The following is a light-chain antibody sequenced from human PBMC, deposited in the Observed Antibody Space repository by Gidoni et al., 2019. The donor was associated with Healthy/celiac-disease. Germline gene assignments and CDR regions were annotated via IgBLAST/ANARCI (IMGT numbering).Light chain of an antibody. CDR2: GAS. CDR3: QQYGSPYP. V-gene: IGKV3-20*01. Sequence: EIVLTQSPGTLSLSPGERATLSCRASQSVSSSYLAWYQQKPGKAPRLLIYGASSTATGIPDRFSGSGSGTDFTPTISRLEPEDFAVYYCQQYGSPYPFGQGTKLEIQ. J-gene: IGKJ2*01. CDR1: QSVSSSY.